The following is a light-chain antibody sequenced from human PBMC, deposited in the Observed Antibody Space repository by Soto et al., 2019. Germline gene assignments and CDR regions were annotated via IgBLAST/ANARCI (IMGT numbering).Light chain of an antibody. Sequence: EILLTQSPGTLSLSLGDRATLPCRASQSVSSYYLAWYQQKPGQAPRLLIYDASSRATGIPDRFSGGGSGTDFTLTISRLEPEDFAVYYCQQFSSYPLTFGGGTKVDIK. CDR2: DAS. CDR3: QQFSSYPLT. J-gene: IGKJ4*01. CDR1: QSVSSYY. V-gene: IGKV3-20*01.